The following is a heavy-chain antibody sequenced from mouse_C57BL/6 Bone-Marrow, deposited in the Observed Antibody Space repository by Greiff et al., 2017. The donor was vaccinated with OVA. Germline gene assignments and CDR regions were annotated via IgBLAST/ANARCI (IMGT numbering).Heavy chain of an antibody. J-gene: IGHJ3*01. CDR3: ARRRTGMFWFAY. D-gene: IGHD4-1*01. CDR2: IYPRSGNT. Sequence: QVQLKESGAELARPGASVKLSCKASGYTFTSYGISWVKQRTGQGLEWIGEIYPRSGNTNYNEKFKGKATLTADKSSSTAYMELRSLTSEDSAVYFCARRRTGMFWFAYWGQGTLVTVSA. CDR1: GYTFTSYG. V-gene: IGHV1-81*01.